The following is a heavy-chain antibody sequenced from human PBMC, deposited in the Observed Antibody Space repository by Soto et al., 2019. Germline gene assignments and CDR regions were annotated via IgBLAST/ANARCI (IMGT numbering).Heavy chain of an antibody. V-gene: IGHV4-59*08. CDR1: GDSISSYY. CDR2: IYHSGST. Sequence: QVQLQESGPGLVKPSETLSLTCKVSGDSISSYYWSWIRQPPGKGLEWIGYIYHSGSTDYNPSLKSRVTISADTSKNQFSLRLSSVTAADTAVYYCARPLNAFDYWGQGTLVTVSS. J-gene: IGHJ4*02. CDR3: ARPLNAFDY.